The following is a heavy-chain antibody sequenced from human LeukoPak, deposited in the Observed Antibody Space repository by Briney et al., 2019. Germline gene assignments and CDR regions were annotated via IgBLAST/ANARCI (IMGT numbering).Heavy chain of an antibody. D-gene: IGHD1-7*01. J-gene: IGHJ6*02. Sequence: GASVKVSCKASRGTFSSYAISWVRQAPGQGLEWMGRIIPILGIANYAQKFQGRVTITTDKSTSTAYMELSSLRSEDTAVYCCARGTSPYGMDFWRGGATVT. CDR3: ARGTSPYGMDF. CDR1: RGTFSSYA. CDR2: IIPILGIA. V-gene: IGHV1-69*04.